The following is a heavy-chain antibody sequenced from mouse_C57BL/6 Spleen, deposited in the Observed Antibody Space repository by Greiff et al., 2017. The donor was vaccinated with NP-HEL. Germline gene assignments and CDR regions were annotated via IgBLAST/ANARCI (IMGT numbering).Heavy chain of an antibody. V-gene: IGHV1-53*01. CDR1: GYTFTSYW. J-gene: IGHJ4*01. CDR3: ARSVGYDSYSPDD. Sequence: VQLQQPGTELVKPGASVKLSCKASGYTFTSYWMHWVKQRPGQGLEWIGNINPSNGGTNYNEKFKGKATLTVDKSSSTAYMELSSLTSEDSAVYYCARSVGYDSYSPDDWGQGTSVTVSS. CDR2: INPSNGGT. D-gene: IGHD2-2*01.